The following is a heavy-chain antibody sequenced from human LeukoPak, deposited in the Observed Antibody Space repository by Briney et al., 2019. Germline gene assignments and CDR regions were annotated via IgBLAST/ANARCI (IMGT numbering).Heavy chain of an antibody. CDR2: INWNGGST. CDR3: ARDYGRVSAPCPDY. J-gene: IGHJ4*02. CDR1: GFTFDDYS. V-gene: IGHV3-20*04. Sequence: PGGSLRLSCAASGFTFDDYSMSCVRQAPGKGLEWVSGINWNGGSTGYADSVRGRFTISRDNAKNSLYLQMNSLRAEDTALYYCARDYGRVSAPCPDYWGQGTLVTVSS. D-gene: IGHD6-6*01.